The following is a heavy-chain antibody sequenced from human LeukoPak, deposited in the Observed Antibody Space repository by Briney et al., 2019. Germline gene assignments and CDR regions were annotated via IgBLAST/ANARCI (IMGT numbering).Heavy chain of an antibody. CDR1: GFTFSSYS. V-gene: IGHV3-48*01. Sequence: RGGSLRLSCAASGFTFSSYSMNWVRQAPGKGLEWVSYVSSDSTTIQYADSVKGRFTISRDYAKNSLNLQMNSLRAEDTALYYCTRDGGWRDDYWGEGTLVTVSS. D-gene: IGHD3-16*01. CDR3: TRDGGWRDDY. CDR2: VSSDSTTI. J-gene: IGHJ4*02.